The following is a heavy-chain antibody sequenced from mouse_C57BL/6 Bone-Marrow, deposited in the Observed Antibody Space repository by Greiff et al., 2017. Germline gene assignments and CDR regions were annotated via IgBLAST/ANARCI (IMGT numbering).Heavy chain of an antibody. D-gene: IGHD2-1*01. CDR1: GYAFSSSW. CDR3: ARTYGRRRGNAMDY. J-gene: IGHJ4*01. Sequence: VQLQQSGPELVKPGASVKISCKASGYAFSSSWMNWVKQRPGKGLEWIGRIYPGDGDTNYNGKFKGKATLTADKSSSTAYIQLSSLTSEDSAVYFCARTYGRRRGNAMDYWGQGTSVTVSS. V-gene: IGHV1-82*01. CDR2: IYPGDGDT.